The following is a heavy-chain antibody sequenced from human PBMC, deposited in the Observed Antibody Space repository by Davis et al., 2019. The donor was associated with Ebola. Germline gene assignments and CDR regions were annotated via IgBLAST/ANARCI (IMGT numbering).Heavy chain of an antibody. CDR1: GFTFSSYA. Sequence: GESLKISCAASGFTFSSYAMSWVRQAPGKGLEWVSAISGSGGSTYYADSVKGRFTISRDNSKNTLYLQMNSLRAEDTAVYYCVKDRFTVVVVHGGFDYWGQGTLVTVSS. V-gene: IGHV3-23*01. CDR2: ISGSGGST. CDR3: VKDRFTVVVVHGGFDY. J-gene: IGHJ4*02. D-gene: IGHD2-15*01.